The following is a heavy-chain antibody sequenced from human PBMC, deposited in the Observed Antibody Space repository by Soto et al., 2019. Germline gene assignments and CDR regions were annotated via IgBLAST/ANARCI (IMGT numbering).Heavy chain of an antibody. CDR1: GYTFTSYD. J-gene: IGHJ6*03. Sequence: GASVKVSCKASGYTFTSYDINWVRQATGQGLEWMGWMNPNSGNTGYAQKFQGRVTMTRNTSISTAYMELSSLRSEDMAVYYCARQWLVHSIYYYYYMDVWGKGTTVTVSS. D-gene: IGHD6-19*01. V-gene: IGHV1-8*01. CDR2: MNPNSGNT. CDR3: ARQWLVHSIYYYYYMDV.